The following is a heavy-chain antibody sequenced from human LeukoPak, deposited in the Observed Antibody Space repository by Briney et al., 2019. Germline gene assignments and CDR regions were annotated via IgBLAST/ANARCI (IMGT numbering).Heavy chain of an antibody. V-gene: IGHV3-49*04. Sequence: PGGSLRLSCTASGFTFGDYGMSWVRQAPGKGLEWVGFIRSKTYGGTTEYAASVKGRFTMSRDDSKSIAYLQMKSLKTEDTAVYYCTGSFGELTFFDYWGQGTLVTVSS. CDR3: TGSFGELTFFDY. CDR2: IRSKTYGGTT. CDR1: GFTFGDYG. D-gene: IGHD3-10*01. J-gene: IGHJ4*02.